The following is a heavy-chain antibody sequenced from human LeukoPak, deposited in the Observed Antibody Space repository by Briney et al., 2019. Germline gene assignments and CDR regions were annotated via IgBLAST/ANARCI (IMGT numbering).Heavy chain of an antibody. CDR3: ARGHDYGDYVPDNDAFDI. CDR1: GYTFTSYA. J-gene: IGHJ3*02. Sequence: ASVKVSCKASGYTFTSYAMHWVRQAPGQRLEWMGWINAGNGNTKYSQKFQGRVTITRDTSASTAYMELSSLRSEDTAAYYCARGHDYGDYVPDNDAFDIWGQGTMVTVSS. CDR2: INAGNGNT. V-gene: IGHV1-3*01. D-gene: IGHD4-17*01.